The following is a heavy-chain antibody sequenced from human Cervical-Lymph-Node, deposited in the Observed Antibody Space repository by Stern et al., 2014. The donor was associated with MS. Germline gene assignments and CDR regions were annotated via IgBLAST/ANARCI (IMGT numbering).Heavy chain of an antibody. Sequence: QVQLVESGGGVVQPGRSLRLSCAASGFTFSSYAMHWVRQAPGKGLEWVAVISYDGSNKYYADSVKGRFTISRDNSKNTLYLQMNSLRAEDTAVYYCARASHDHDAFDIWGQGTMVTVSS. CDR1: GFTFSSYA. D-gene: IGHD3-3*01. V-gene: IGHV3-30*01. CDR2: ISYDGSNK. J-gene: IGHJ3*02. CDR3: ARASHDHDAFDI.